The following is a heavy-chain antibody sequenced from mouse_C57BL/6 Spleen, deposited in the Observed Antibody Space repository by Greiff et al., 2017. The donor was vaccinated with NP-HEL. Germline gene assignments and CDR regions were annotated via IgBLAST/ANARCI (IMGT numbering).Heavy chain of an antibody. Sequence: EVKLVESGGGLVKPGGSLKLSCAASGFTFSDYGMHWVRQAPEKGLEWVAYISSGSSPIYYADTVTGRFTISRDNAKHTLFLQMTSLRSEDTARNYCARGYDCDLYCFDYWGQGTTLTVSS. CDR1: GFTFSDYG. CDR2: ISSGSSPI. D-gene: IGHD2-4*01. CDR3: ARGYDCDLYCFDY. V-gene: IGHV5-17*01. J-gene: IGHJ2*01.